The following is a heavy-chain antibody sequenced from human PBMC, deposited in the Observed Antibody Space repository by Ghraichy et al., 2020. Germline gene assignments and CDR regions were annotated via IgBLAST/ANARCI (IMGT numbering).Heavy chain of an antibody. J-gene: IGHJ4*02. CDR2: ISGSGGRT. Sequence: GGSLRLSCAASGFTFSSYAMSWVRQAPGKGLEWVSGISGSGGRTYYADSVKGRFTISRDNSKNTLYLQMNSLRAEDTAVYYCARELSGSYIDYWGQGTLVTVSS. V-gene: IGHV3-23*01. CDR1: GFTFSSYA. D-gene: IGHD3-10*01. CDR3: ARELSGSYIDY.